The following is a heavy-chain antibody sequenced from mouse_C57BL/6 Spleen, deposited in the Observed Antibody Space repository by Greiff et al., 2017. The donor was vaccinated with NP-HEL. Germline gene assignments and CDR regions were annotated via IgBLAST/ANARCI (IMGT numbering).Heavy chain of an antibody. V-gene: IGHV1-55*01. Sequence: QVQLQQPGAELVKPGASVKMSCKASGYTFTSYWITWVKQRPGQGLEWIGDIYPGSGSTNYNEKFKSKATLTVETSSSTAYMQLSSLTSEDSAVYYCARDGAIVTFDYWGQGTTLTVSS. D-gene: IGHD2-5*01. CDR3: ARDGAIVTFDY. J-gene: IGHJ2*01. CDR2: IYPGSGST. CDR1: GYTFTSYW.